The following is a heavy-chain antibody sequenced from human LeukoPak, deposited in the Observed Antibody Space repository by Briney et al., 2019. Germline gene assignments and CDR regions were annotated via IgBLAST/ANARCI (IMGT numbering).Heavy chain of an antibody. J-gene: IGHJ6*02. CDR1: GGSISSGGYY. CDR2: IYYSGST. Sequence: PSQTLSLTCTVSGGSISSGGYYWSWIRQHPGKGLEWIGYIYYSGSTNYNPSLKSRVTISVDTSKNQFSLKLSSVTAADTAVYYCARWVDYDFWSGYYLKRCSGMDVWGQGTTVTVSS. V-gene: IGHV4-31*03. CDR3: ARWVDYDFWSGYYLKRCSGMDV. D-gene: IGHD3-3*01.